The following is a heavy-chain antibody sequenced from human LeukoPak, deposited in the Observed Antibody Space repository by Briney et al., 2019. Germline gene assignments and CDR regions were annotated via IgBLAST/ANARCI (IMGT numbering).Heavy chain of an antibody. CDR2: INPSGGST. CDR1: GYTFTSYY. Sequence: ASVKVSCKASGYTFTSYYMHWVRQAPGQGLERMGIINPSGGSTSYAQKFQGRVTMTRDMSTSTVYMELSSLRSEDTAVYYCARVPYDILTGRPAEFDYWGQGTLVTVSS. J-gene: IGHJ4*02. D-gene: IGHD3-9*01. V-gene: IGHV1-46*01. CDR3: ARVPYDILTGRPAEFDY.